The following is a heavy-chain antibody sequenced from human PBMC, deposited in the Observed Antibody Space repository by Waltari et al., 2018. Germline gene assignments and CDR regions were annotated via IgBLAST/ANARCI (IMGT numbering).Heavy chain of an antibody. J-gene: IGHJ4*02. Sequence: QVLLQESGPGLVKPSQTLSLTCTVSGGSINSDTYYWSWIRQPAGKGLEWIGRIYYGGDALYSPPLERRGPMSVDRSKNQVSLKIFSVTAADAAVYYCARGDERLARYHFDDWGQGTQVIVSS. V-gene: IGHV4-61*02. D-gene: IGHD1-1*01. CDR1: GGSINSDTYY. CDR2: IYYGGDA. CDR3: ARGDERLARYHFDD.